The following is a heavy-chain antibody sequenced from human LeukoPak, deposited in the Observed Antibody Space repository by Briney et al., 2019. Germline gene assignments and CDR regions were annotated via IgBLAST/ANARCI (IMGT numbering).Heavy chain of an antibody. D-gene: IGHD3-10*01. J-gene: IGHJ4*01. Sequence: GGSLRLSCAASEFTVSNAWMSWVRQAPGKGLEWVGRIRSKTDGETTDYAAPVKGRFAISRDDSKNTLYLQMNSLKSEDTAVYYCTTGPMVRGVLLDYWGHGTLLTVSS. CDR2: IRSKTDGETT. CDR3: TTGPMVRGVLLDY. V-gene: IGHV3-15*01. CDR1: EFTVSNAW.